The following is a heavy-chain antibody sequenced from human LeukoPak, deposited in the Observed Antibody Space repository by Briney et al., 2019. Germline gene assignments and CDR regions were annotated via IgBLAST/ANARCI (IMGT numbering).Heavy chain of an antibody. D-gene: IGHD5-18*01. J-gene: IGHJ4*02. CDR3: ATYRQVLLPFES. V-gene: IGHV3-23*01. CDR2: IFPSGGEI. CDR1: GFTFSTFA. Sequence: GGSLRLSCAASGFTFSTFAMIWVRQPPGKGLEWVSSIFPSGGEIHYADSVRGRFTISRDNSKSTLFLQMNSLRAEDTAIYYCATYRQVLLPFESWGQGTLVTVSS.